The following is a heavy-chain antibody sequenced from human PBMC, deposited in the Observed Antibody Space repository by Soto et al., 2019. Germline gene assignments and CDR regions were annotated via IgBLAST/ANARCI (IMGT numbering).Heavy chain of an antibody. J-gene: IGHJ6*02. Sequence: LRLSCAASGFTFSSYAMRWVRQSPWKGLEWVSAISGSGGSTYYADSVKGRFTISRDNSKNTLYLQMNSLRAEDTAVYYCAKSMSIAARPGYYYYGMDVWGQGTTVTVSS. V-gene: IGHV3-23*01. D-gene: IGHD6-6*01. CDR2: ISGSGGST. CDR3: AKSMSIAARPGYYYYGMDV. CDR1: GFTFSSYA.